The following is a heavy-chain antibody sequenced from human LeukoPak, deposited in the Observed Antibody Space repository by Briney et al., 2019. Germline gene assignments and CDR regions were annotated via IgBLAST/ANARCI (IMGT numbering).Heavy chain of an antibody. Sequence: PGGSLRLSCAASGFTFSRYAMSWVRQAPGKGLEWVSAISGSGGSTYYADSVKGRFTISRDNSKNTLYLQMNSLRAEDTAVYYCAKDSMIAVAGRVFDYWGQGTLVTASS. D-gene: IGHD6-19*01. CDR1: GFTFSRYA. CDR3: AKDSMIAVAGRVFDY. CDR2: ISGSGGST. J-gene: IGHJ4*02. V-gene: IGHV3-23*01.